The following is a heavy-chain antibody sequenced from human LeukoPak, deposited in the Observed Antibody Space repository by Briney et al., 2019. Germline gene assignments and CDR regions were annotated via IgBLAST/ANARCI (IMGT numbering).Heavy chain of an antibody. V-gene: IGHV6-1*01. Sequence: SQTLSLTCAISGDSVSSISVAWKWIRQSPSRGLEWLGRTYYRSKWYYEYAVSVKSRINISPDTFKNQFSLQLTSVTPEDTAVYYCSLARSEYHYGMDVWGQGTTVTVSS. J-gene: IGHJ6*02. CDR3: SLARSEYHYGMDV. CDR2: TYYRSKWYY. CDR1: GDSVSSISVA.